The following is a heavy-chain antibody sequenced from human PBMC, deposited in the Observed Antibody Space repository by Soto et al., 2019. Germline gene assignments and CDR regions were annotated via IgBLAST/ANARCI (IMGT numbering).Heavy chain of an antibody. CDR2: ISGSGGTT. CDR1: GFTFSSYA. CDR3: AKFFVETGGSSGWPWTFHY. V-gene: IGHV3-23*01. J-gene: IGHJ4*02. D-gene: IGHD6-25*01. Sequence: EVQLLESGGGLVQPGRSLRLSCAPSGFTFSSYAMSWVRQAPGKGLEWVSAISGSGGTTYYAASVKGRFTISRDNSKNTLFLQMNSLRAEDTAVYYCAKFFVETGGSSGWPWTFHYWGQGTLVTVSS.